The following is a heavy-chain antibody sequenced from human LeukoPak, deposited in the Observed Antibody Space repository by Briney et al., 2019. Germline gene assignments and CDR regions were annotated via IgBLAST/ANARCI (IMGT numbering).Heavy chain of an antibody. Sequence: GGSLRLSCAASGFTVRINYMSWVRQAPGKGLEWVSVIDSGGSTYNADSVKGRFTIPRDNSRNTVDLQMNSLRAEDTAVYYCTTDLTMIVVAGVDYWGQGTLVTVSS. J-gene: IGHJ4*02. CDR1: GFTVRINY. V-gene: IGHV3-66*01. CDR3: TTDLTMIVVAGVDY. CDR2: IDSGGST. D-gene: IGHD3-22*01.